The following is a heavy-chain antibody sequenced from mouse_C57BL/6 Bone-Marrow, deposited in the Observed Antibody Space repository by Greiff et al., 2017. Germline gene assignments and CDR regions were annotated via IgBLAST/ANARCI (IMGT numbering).Heavy chain of an antibody. CDR2: IHPNSGST. V-gene: IGHV1-64*01. J-gene: IGHJ4*01. CDR1: GYTFTSYW. Sequence: VQLQQPGAELVKPGASVKLSCKASGYTFTSYWMHWVKQRPGQGLEWIGMIHPNSGSTNYNEKFKSKATLTVDKSSSTAYMQLSSLTSEDSAVYYCARLGGYYVYHYAMDYWGQGTSVTVSS. CDR3: ARLGGYYVYHYAMDY. D-gene: IGHD2-3*01.